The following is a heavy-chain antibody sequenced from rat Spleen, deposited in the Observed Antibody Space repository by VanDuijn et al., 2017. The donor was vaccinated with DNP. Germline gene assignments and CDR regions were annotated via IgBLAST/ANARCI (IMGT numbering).Heavy chain of an antibody. J-gene: IGHJ4*01. CDR2: ITYDGSRT. D-gene: IGHD1-11*01. V-gene: IGHV5S10*01. CDR3: TTFEGTNA. Sequence: EVQLVESGGGLVQSGRSLKVSCAASGFTFSDYNMAWVRQAPKKGLEWVATITYDGSRTYCRDSVKGRFTIYRDNAKSTRYRKMDSRRSEDTATYYCTTFEGTNAWGQGTSVSVSS. CDR1: GFTFSDYN.